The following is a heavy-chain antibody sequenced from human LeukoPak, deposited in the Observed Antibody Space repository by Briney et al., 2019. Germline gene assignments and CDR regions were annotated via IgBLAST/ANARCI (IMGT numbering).Heavy chain of an antibody. V-gene: IGHV4-31*03. D-gene: IGHD3-22*01. Sequence: SETLSLTCTVSGASISSGGYYWSWIRQHPGVGLEWIGYIFYSGSTYYNPPLKSRVTISVDTSKNQFSLKLSSVTAADTALYYCARRAYYYDSSGYSTKGGWFDPWGQGTLVTVSS. J-gene: IGHJ5*02. CDR2: IFYSGST. CDR1: GASISSGGYY. CDR3: ARRAYYYDSSGYSTKGGWFDP.